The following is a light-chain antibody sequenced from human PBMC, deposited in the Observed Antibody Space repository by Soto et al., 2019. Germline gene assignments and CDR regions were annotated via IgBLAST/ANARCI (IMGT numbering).Light chain of an antibody. V-gene: IGKV3-20*01. Sequence: EIVLTQSPGTLSLSPGERATLSCRASQSVSSSYLAWYQQKPGQAPRLLIYGASSRATGIPDRFSGSGSGTDFTRTISRLEPEDLAVYYCQQYGSSQTFGQGTKVEIK. CDR2: GAS. CDR1: QSVSSSY. J-gene: IGKJ1*01. CDR3: QQYGSSQT.